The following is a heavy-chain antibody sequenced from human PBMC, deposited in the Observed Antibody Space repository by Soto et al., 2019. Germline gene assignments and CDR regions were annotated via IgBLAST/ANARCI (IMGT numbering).Heavy chain of an antibody. CDR1: GFTFGDYA. CDR2: ISWNSGSI. J-gene: IGHJ4*02. CDR3: AKSHTTSGWYVTTDY. V-gene: IGHV3-9*01. Sequence: PGGSLRLSCAASGFTFGDYAMQWVRQAPGKGLEWVSAISWNSGSIDYADSVKGRFTISRDNAKNSLYLQMNSLRAEDTALYYCAKSHTTSGWYVTTDYWGQGTRFTVSS. D-gene: IGHD6-19*01.